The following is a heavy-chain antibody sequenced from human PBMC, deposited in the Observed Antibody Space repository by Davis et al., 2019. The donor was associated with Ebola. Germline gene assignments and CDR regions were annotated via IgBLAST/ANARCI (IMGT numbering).Heavy chain of an antibody. J-gene: IGHJ4*02. CDR2: IYSGGST. CDR3: AKERRGYSSSCDY. CDR1: GFTVSSNY. Sequence: GESLKISCAASGFTVSSNYMSWVRQAPGKGLEWVSVIYSGGSTYYADSVKGRFTISRHNSKNTLYLQMNSLRAEDTAVYYCAKERRGYSSSCDYWGQGTLVTVSS. D-gene: IGHD6-6*01. V-gene: IGHV3-53*01.